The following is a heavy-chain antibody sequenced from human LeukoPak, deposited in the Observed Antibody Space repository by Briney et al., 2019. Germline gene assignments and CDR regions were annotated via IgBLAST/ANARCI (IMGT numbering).Heavy chain of an antibody. CDR1: GFTFSSHS. V-gene: IGHV3-48*01. J-gene: IGHJ6*02. CDR2: ISSSSTI. CDR3: ARGGTSSGWYYYYYGMDV. Sequence: PGGSLRLSCAASGFTFSSHSMNWVRQAPGKGLEWVSYISSSSTIYYADSVKGRFTISRDNAKNSLYLQMNSLRAEDTAVYYCARGGTSSGWYYYYYGMDVWGQGTTVTVSS. D-gene: IGHD6-19*01.